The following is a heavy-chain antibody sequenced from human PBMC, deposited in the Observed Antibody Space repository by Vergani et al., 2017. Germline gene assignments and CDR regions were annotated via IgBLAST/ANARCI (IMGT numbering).Heavy chain of an antibody. CDR1: GFTFSSYA. Sequence: EVQLLESGGGLVQPGGSLRLSCAASGFTFSSYAMSWVRQAPGKGLEWVSAISGSGGSTYYADSVKRRFTISRDNSKNTLYLQMNSLRAEDTAVYYCAKDRDIVVVPAARTEFDPWGQGTLVTVSS. V-gene: IGHV3-23*01. D-gene: IGHD2-2*01. CDR3: AKDRDIVVVPAARTEFDP. CDR2: ISGSGGST. J-gene: IGHJ5*02.